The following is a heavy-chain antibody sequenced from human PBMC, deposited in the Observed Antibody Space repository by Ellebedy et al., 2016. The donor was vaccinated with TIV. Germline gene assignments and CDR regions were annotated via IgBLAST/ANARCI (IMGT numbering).Heavy chain of an antibody. CDR1: GIIVSDYF. CDR3: ARDPGGGGDFGDNWFDP. Sequence: PGGSLRLSCEASGIIVSDYFMNWARQAPGKGLEWVSVLYPDAKTNYTDSVNGRFIVSRDSSKNTLYLQMNSLTAEDTAVYYCARDPGGGGDFGDNWFDPWGQGTLVTVSS. J-gene: IGHJ5*02. CDR2: LYPDAKT. D-gene: IGHD2-21*01. V-gene: IGHV3-66*01.